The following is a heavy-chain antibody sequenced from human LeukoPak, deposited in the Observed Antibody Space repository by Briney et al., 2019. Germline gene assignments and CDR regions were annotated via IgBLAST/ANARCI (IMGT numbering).Heavy chain of an antibody. D-gene: IGHD1-26*01. CDR1: GFTFSSYA. Sequence: PGGSLRLSCAASGFTFSSYAMSWVRQAPGKGLEWVSAISGSGGSTYYANSVKGRFTISRDNSKNTLYLQMNGLRAEDTAVYYCARGGLGATPYFDYWGQGTLVTVSS. CDR3: ARGGLGATPYFDY. J-gene: IGHJ4*02. CDR2: ISGSGGST. V-gene: IGHV3-23*01.